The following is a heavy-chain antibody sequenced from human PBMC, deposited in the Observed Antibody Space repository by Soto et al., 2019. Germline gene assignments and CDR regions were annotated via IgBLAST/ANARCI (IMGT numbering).Heavy chain of an antibody. V-gene: IGHV5-51*01. CDR1: GYSFTNYW. CDR2: IYPGDSDT. D-gene: IGHD6-25*01. J-gene: IGHJ6*02. CDR3: ARQVAAEKKQFLVAKEAAEMDA. Sequence: GVSLKISCKGSGYSFTNYWIGWVRQMPGKGLEWMGIIYPGDSDTRYSPSFQGQVTISADKSISTAYLQWSSLKASDTAMYYCARQVAAEKKQFLVAKEAAEMDALSQQATLTISS.